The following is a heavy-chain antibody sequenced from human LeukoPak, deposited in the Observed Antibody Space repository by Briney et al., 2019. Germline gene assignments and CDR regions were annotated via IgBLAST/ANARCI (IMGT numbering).Heavy chain of an antibody. J-gene: IGHJ6*02. CDR1: GFTFSSYA. CDR3: ARVWPRNWNPPPGMDV. V-gene: IGHV3-30-3*01. Sequence: GRSLRLSCAASGFTFSSYAMHWVRQAPGKGREWVAVISYDGSNKYYADSVKGRFTISRDNSKNTLYLQMNSLRAEDTAVYYCARVWPRNWNPPPGMDVWGQGTTVTVSS. D-gene: IGHD1-1*01. CDR2: ISYDGSNK.